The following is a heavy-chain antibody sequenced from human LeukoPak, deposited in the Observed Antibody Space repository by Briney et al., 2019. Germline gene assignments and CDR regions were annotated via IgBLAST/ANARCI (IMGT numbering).Heavy chain of an antibody. CDR3: ARDSSGYYYGLNYYYYMDV. J-gene: IGHJ6*03. D-gene: IGHD3-22*01. V-gene: IGHV1-18*01. Sequence: GASVKVSCKASGYTFTSYGISWVRQAPGQGLEWMGWISAYNGNTNSAQKLQGRVTMTTDTSTSTVYMELSSLRSEDTAVYYCARDSSGYYYGLNYYYYMDVWGKGTTVTVSS. CDR2: ISAYNGNT. CDR1: GYTFTSYG.